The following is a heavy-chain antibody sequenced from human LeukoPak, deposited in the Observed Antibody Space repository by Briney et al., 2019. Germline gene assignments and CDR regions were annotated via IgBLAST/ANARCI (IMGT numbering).Heavy chain of an antibody. V-gene: IGHV3-30*18. CDR2: ISYDGSNK. CDR1: GFTFSSYD. D-gene: IGHD3-22*01. CDR3: AKDRYDSSGYYSNY. Sequence: PGGSLRLSCAASGFTFSSYDMHWVRQAPGKGLEWVAVISYDGSNKYYADPVKGRFTISRDNSKNTLYLQMNSLRAEDTAVYYCAKDRYDSSGYYSNYWGQGTLVTVSS. J-gene: IGHJ4*02.